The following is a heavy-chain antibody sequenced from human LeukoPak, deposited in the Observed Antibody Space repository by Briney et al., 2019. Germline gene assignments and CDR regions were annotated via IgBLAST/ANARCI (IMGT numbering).Heavy chain of an antibody. CDR2: IYYTGTT. J-gene: IGHJ4*02. CDR3: ARERALVVVISPFDY. CDR1: GGSISSSSHS. Sequence: SQTLSLTCTVSGGSISSSSHSWGWIRQPPGKGLEWTGSIYYTGTTYYNPSLKSRVTISVDTSKNQFSLKLSSVTAADTAVYYCARERALVVVISPFDYWGQGTLVTVSS. V-gene: IGHV4-39*02. D-gene: IGHD3-22*01.